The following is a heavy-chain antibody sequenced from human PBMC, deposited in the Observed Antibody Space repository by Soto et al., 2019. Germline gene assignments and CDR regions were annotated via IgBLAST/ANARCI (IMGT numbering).Heavy chain of an antibody. CDR2: IKQDGSEK. CDR3: ARDSPICSSTSCYFPMPPKDYYYYYMDV. D-gene: IGHD2-2*01. CDR1: GFTFSSYW. Sequence: PVGSLRLSCAASGFTFSSYWMSWVRQAPGKGLEWVANIKQDGSEKYYVDSVKGRFTISRDNAKNSLYLQMNSLRAEDTAVYYCARDSPICSSTSCYFPMPPKDYYYYYMDVWGKGTTVTVSS. V-gene: IGHV3-7*01. J-gene: IGHJ6*03.